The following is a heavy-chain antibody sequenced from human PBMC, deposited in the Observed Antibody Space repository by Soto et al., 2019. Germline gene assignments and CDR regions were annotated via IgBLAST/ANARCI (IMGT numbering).Heavy chain of an antibody. J-gene: IGHJ5*02. V-gene: IGHV4-39*01. CDR3: ARLSSDFWFDP. CDR1: GGSISSSSYF. CDR2: IYYSGST. D-gene: IGHD2-21*02. Sequence: QLQLQESGPGLVKPSETLSLTCTVSGGSISSSSYFWGWIRQPPGKGLEWIGSIYYSGSTYYNPSLKSRVTVSVDTSKNQFSLKLSSVTAADTAVYYCARLSSDFWFDPWGQGTLVTVSS.